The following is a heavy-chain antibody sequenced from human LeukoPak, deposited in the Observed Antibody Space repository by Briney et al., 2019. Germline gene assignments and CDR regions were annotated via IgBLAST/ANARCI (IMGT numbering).Heavy chain of an antibody. D-gene: IGHD1-7*01. J-gene: IGHJ5*02. CDR3: ARDNWNYWFDP. CDR2: IYYSGST. Sequence: SETLSLTCTVSGGSISSSSYYWGWIRQPPGKGLEWIGSIYYSGSTYYNPSLKSRVTISVDTSKNQFSLKLSSVTAADTAVYYCARDNWNYWFDPWGQGTLVTVSS. V-gene: IGHV4-39*07. CDR1: GGSISSSSYY.